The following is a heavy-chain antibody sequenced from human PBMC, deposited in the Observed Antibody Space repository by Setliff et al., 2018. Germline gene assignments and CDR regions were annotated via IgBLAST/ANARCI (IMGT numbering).Heavy chain of an antibody. CDR1: GGRFSDYS. J-gene: IGHJ4*02. Sequence: SVKVSCKVSGGRFSDYSISWVRQARGQGLEWMGEIIPIFDIAAVSQKFQGRVVLTADESTSTGHMELSSLSSGDTAVYYCAKRGHYSSSDGLSFDFWGQGTQVTVSS. CDR2: IIPIFDIA. D-gene: IGHD6-6*01. CDR3: AKRGHYSSSDGLSFDF. V-gene: IGHV1-69*13.